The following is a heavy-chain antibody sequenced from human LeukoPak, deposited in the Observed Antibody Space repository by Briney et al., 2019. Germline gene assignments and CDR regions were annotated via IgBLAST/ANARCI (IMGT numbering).Heavy chain of an antibody. J-gene: IGHJ4*02. CDR3: ARVTGSSWSFDY. D-gene: IGHD6-13*01. Sequence: GASVKVSCKASGYTFTGYYMHWVRQAPGQGLEWMGRINPNSGGTNYAQKFQGRVTMTRDTSISTAYMELSRLRPDDTAVYYCARVTGSSWSFDYWGQGTLVTVSS. CDR1: GYTFTGYY. CDR2: INPNSGGT. V-gene: IGHV1-2*06.